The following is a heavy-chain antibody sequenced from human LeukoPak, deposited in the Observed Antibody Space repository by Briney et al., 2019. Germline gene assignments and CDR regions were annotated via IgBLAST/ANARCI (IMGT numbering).Heavy chain of an antibody. CDR1: GGSISSYY. Sequence: SETLSLTCTVSGGSISSYYWSWIRQSPGKGLEWIGEINHSGSTNYNPSLKSRVTISVDTSKNQFSLKLTSVTAADTAVYYCARGRGEWLVLNYFDYWGQGTLVTVSS. J-gene: IGHJ4*02. V-gene: IGHV4-34*01. CDR3: ARGRGEWLVLNYFDY. CDR2: INHSGST. D-gene: IGHD6-19*01.